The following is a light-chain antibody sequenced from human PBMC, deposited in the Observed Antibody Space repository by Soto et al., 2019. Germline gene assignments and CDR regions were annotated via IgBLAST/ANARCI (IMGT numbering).Light chain of an antibody. J-gene: IGKJ4*01. V-gene: IGKV3-20*01. CDR3: RQYGSAPLT. CDR2: GAS. Sequence: DIVLTNSAGTLSLSPGPRDTLSCRASQSLSSSYLAWYQQEPGQAPRVLIYGASSRATGIPDRFSGSEAGTDFTLIITRLEPEDFAIYYYRQYGSAPLTFGGGTRVEIK. CDR1: QSLSSSY.